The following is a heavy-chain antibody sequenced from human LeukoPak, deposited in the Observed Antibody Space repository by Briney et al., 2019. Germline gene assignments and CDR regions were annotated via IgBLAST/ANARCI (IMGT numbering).Heavy chain of an antibody. V-gene: IGHV4-59*02. D-gene: IGHD4/OR15-4a*01. J-gene: IGHJ1*01. Sequence: PGGSLRLSCAASGFTVSSTYMSWIRQPPGKGLEWIGYIYYSGSTNYNPSLKSRVTISVDTSKNQFSLKLSSVTAADTAVYYCASGDYGREYFQHWGQGTLVTVSS. CDR3: ASGDYGREYFQH. CDR2: IYYSGST. CDR1: GFTVSSTY.